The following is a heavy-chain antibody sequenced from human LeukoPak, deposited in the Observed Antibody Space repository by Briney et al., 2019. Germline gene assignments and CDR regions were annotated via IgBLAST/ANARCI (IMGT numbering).Heavy chain of an antibody. CDR2: IYYSGST. V-gene: IGHV4-39*07. D-gene: IGHD4-11*01. CDR3: ARAGTTYSNYGIV. CDR1: GGSIKSSSYY. Sequence: SETLSLPCTLSGGSIKSSSYYGGSVRQPPGKGLEWIGSIYYSGSTYYNPSLNRRVTITVNTSKNQFSLKLSSVAAADAAVYYWARAGTTYSNYGIVWGQGTLVTVSS. J-gene: IGHJ4*02.